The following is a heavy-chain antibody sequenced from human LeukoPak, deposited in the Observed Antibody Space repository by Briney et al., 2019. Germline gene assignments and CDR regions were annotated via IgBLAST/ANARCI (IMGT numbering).Heavy chain of an antibody. CDR3: AAIKRGDPFGYFYY. D-gene: IGHD2-21*01. J-gene: IGHJ4*02. CDR1: GGHFNSHY. V-gene: IGHV4-59*07. CDR2: MFVSVTSKHNMPDTVTS. Sequence: PSDPLSLPCTVSGGHFNSHYRGWLQQPPPKGLAWIAYMFVSVTSKHNMPDTVTSTDNTSLNSRHTLSPETSQNQFPLRLSYVAASYSAVYYCAAIKRGDPFGYFYYWCRGSLVVVSS.